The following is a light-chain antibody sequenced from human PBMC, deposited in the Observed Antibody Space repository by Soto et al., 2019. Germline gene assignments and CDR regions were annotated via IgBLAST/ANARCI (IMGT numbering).Light chain of an antibody. CDR1: SNDVGRYNL. CDR2: EGS. J-gene: IGLJ1*01. V-gene: IGLV2-23*03. CDR3: CSSAGTSTFGLYV. Sequence: QSALTQPASVSGSPGQSIAISCTGTSNDVGRYNLVSWYQQHPGKAPKLMIYEGSERPSGVSNRFSGSKSGNTASLTISVLQAEDEADYYCCSSAGTSTFGLYVFGSGTKVTVL.